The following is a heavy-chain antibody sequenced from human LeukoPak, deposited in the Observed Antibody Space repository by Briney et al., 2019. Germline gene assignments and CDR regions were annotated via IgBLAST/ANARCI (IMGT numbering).Heavy chain of an antibody. CDR1: GGTFISYA. CDR2: IIPIFGTA. J-gene: IGHJ5*02. CDR3: ARELADGDYAWFDP. D-gene: IGHD4-17*01. Sequence: SVKVSCKASGGTFISYAISWVRQAPGQGLEWMGGIIPIFGTANYAQKFQGRVTITADESTSTAYMELSSLRSEDTAVYYCARELADGDYAWFDPWGQGTLVTVSS. V-gene: IGHV1-69*13.